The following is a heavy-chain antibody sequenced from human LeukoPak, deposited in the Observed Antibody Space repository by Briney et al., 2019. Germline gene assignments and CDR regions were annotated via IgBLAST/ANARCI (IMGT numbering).Heavy chain of an antibody. CDR1: GFTFSSYA. V-gene: IGHV3-30-3*01. J-gene: IGHJ3*02. Sequence: GGSLRLSCAASGFTFSSYAMHWVRQAPGKGLEWVAVISYDGSNKYYADSVKGRFTISRDNSKNTLYLQMNSLRAEDTAVYYCAREGDIVVVPAAPARNAFDIWGQGTMVTVSS. CDR2: ISYDGSNK. D-gene: IGHD2-2*01. CDR3: AREGDIVVVPAAPARNAFDI.